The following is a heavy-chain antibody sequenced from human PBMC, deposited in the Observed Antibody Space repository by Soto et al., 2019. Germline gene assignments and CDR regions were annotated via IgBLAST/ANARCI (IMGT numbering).Heavy chain of an antibody. V-gene: IGHV3-13*05. CDR2: IGAARDP. Sequence: RRLSCTASGFTFSDYDMHWVRQGSGKGLEWVSTIGAARDPYYTGSVKGRFTISRENARNSMLLQMNGVTIGDTAVYYCARAYSGRLPPRAAYYHALDFWGKGTMVNVSS. CDR3: ARAYSGRLPPRAAYYHALDF. CDR1: GFTFSDYD. J-gene: IGHJ6*04. D-gene: IGHD2-15*01.